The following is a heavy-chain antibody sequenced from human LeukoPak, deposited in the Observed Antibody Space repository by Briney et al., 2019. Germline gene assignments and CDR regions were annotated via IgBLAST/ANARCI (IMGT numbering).Heavy chain of an antibody. J-gene: IGHJ4*02. CDR2: IISSGGVT. Sequence: GGSLRLSCAASGFAFSSYAMSWVRQAPGKGLEWVSSIISSGGVTYYADSLKGRFTISRDNSKNTVYLQMDSLRAEDSAVYYCAKNAGYSYGLYYFDYWGQGTLVTVSS. CDR3: AKNAGYSYGLYYFDY. D-gene: IGHD5-18*01. V-gene: IGHV3-23*01. CDR1: GFAFSSYA.